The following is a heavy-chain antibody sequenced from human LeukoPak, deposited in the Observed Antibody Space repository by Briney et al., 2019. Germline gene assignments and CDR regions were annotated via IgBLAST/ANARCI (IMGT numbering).Heavy chain of an antibody. CDR2: IYSGGST. D-gene: IGHD1-26*01. Sequence: GGSLRLSCAASGFTVSSNYMSWVRQAPGKGLEWVSVIYSGGSTYYADSVKGRFTISRDNSENTLYLQMNSLRAEDTAMYYCVRESVNSGSHRWGQGTLVTVSS. J-gene: IGHJ4*02. CDR1: GFTVSSNY. V-gene: IGHV3-53*01. CDR3: VRESVNSGSHR.